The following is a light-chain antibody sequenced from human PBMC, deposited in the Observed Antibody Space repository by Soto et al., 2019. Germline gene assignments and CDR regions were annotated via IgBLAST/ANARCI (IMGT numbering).Light chain of an antibody. V-gene: IGKV3D-15*03. CDR1: QSVCSN. CDR2: GDS. J-gene: IGKJ1*01. CDR3: QHYNNRYPWT. Sequence: EIVMTQSPATLSVYPVARATFSCRASQSVCSNLAWYQQKPGQAPGLLIYGDSIRAPGNPARYSGSGSGTEFTLTIITLQSEDFAIYYCQHYNNRYPWTFGQGTKVDI.